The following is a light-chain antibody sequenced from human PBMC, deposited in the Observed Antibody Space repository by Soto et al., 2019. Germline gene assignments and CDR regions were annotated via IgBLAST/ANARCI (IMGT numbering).Light chain of an antibody. Sequence: EIVLTQSPATLYVSPGERATLSCRASQSVSSSYLAWYQQKPGQAPRLLIYGASSRATGIPDRFSGSGSGTDFTLTISRLEPEDFAVYYCQQYGSSPRTFGQGTKLEIK. V-gene: IGKV3-20*01. J-gene: IGKJ2*01. CDR3: QQYGSSPRT. CDR1: QSVSSSY. CDR2: GAS.